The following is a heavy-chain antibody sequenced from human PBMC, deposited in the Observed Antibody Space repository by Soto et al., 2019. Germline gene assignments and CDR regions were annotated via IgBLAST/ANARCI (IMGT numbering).Heavy chain of an antibody. CDR3: ARHRPYFDWLLDY. D-gene: IGHD3-9*01. CDR1: GGSISSYY. V-gene: IGHV4-59*08. Sequence: PSETLSLTCTVSGGSISSYYWSWIRQPPGKGLEWIGYIYYSGSTNYNPSLKSRVTISVDTSKNQFSLKLSSVTAADTAVYYCARHRPYFDWLLDYWGQGTLVTVSS. J-gene: IGHJ4*02. CDR2: IYYSGST.